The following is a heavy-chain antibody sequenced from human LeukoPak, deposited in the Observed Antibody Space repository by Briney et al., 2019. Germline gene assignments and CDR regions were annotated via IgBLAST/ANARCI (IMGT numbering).Heavy chain of an antibody. J-gene: IGHJ4*02. D-gene: IGHD3-9*01. Sequence: GRSLRLSCAASGFTFSSYAMHWVRQAPGKGLEWVAVISYDGSNKYYADSVKGRFTISRDNSKNTLYLQMNSLRAEDTAVYYCARRPSKYYDILTGYYRSEFDYWGQGTLVTVSS. CDR1: GFTFSSYA. V-gene: IGHV3-30*04. CDR2: ISYDGSNK. CDR3: ARRPSKYYDILTGYYRSEFDY.